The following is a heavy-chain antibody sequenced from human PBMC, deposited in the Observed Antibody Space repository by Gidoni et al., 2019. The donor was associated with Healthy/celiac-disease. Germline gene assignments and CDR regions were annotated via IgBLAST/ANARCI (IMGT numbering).Heavy chain of an antibody. J-gene: IGHJ4*02. D-gene: IGHD2-15*01. V-gene: IGHV4-59*08. CDR3: ARQSGRGGLEFDY. Sequence: VTISVDTSKNQFSLKLSSVTAADTAVYYCARQSGRGGLEFDYWGQGTLVTVSS.